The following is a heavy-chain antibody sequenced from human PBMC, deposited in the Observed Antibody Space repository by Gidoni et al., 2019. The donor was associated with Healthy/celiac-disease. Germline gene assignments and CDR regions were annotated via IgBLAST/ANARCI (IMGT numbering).Heavy chain of an antibody. V-gene: IGHV4-34*01. J-gene: IGHJ6*02. CDR2: INHSGST. CDR3: ARGLDSSGYWWGTGYGMDV. Sequence: YGGSFSGYYWSWIRQPPGKGLEWIGEINHSGSTNYNPSLKSRVTISVDTSKNQFSLKLSSVTAADTAVYYCARGLDSSGYWWGTGYGMDVRGQGTTVTVSS. D-gene: IGHD3-22*01. CDR1: GGSFSGYY.